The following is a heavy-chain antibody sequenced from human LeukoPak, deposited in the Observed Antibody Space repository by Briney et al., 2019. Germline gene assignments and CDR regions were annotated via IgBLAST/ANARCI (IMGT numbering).Heavy chain of an antibody. V-gene: IGHV4-61*02. CDR3: ARRVRGYLDDYYYMDV. D-gene: IGHD3-22*01. Sequence: SETLSLTCTVSGGSISSGSYYWSWIRQPAGKGLEWIGRIYTSGSTNYNPSLKSRVTISVDTSKNQFSLKLSSVTAADTAVYYCARRVRGYLDDYYYMDVWGKGTTVTVSS. CDR2: IYTSGST. CDR1: GGSISSGSYY. J-gene: IGHJ6*03.